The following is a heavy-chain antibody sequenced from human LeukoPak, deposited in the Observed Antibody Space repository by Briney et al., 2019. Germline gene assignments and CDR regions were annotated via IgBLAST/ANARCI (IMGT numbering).Heavy chain of an antibody. D-gene: IGHD1-26*01. V-gene: IGHV3-7*01. CDR2: IKQDGSEK. CDR3: AREDHIVGATFDY. J-gene: IGHJ4*02. CDR1: GFTFSSYW. Sequence: GGSLRLSCAASGFTFSSYWMSWVRQAPGKGLEWVATIKQDGSEKYYVDSVKGRFTISRDNAKNSLYLQMNSLRAEDTAVYYCAREDHIVGATFDYWGQGTLVTVSS.